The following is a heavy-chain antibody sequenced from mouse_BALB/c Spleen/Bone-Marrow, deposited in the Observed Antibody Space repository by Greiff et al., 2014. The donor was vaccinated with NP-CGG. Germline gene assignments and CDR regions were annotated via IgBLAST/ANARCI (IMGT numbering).Heavy chain of an antibody. V-gene: IGHV1-4*01. CDR2: INPSSGYT. D-gene: IGHD2-1*01. CDR1: GYTLTTYT. Sequence: QVQLKQSGAELARPGASVKMSCRASGYTLTTYTMHWVKQRPGQGLEWIGYINPSSGYTYYNQKFKDKATLTADKSSSAAYLQLSSLTSEDSAVYYCARVYGNYDAMDYWGQGTSVTVSS. CDR3: ARVYGNYDAMDY. J-gene: IGHJ4*01.